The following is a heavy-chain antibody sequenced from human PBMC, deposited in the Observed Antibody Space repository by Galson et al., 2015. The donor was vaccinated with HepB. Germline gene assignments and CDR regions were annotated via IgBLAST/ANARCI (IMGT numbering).Heavy chain of an antibody. CDR1: GYTFTGYY. V-gene: IGHV1-2*02. Sequence: SVKVSCKASGYTFTGYYMHWVRQAPGQGLEWMGWINPNSGGTNYAQKFQGRVTMTRDTSISTAYMELSRLRSDDTAVYYCARDLGSGYCSSTSCPEYFDYWGQGTLVTVSS. CDR3: ARDLGSGYCSSTSCPEYFDY. J-gene: IGHJ4*02. CDR2: INPNSGGT. D-gene: IGHD2-2*01.